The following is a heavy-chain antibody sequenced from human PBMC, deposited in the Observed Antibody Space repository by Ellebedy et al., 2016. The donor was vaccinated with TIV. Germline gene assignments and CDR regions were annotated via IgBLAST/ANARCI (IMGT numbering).Heavy chain of an antibody. D-gene: IGHD3-22*01. CDR3: AKIRAGGYYDSSGSRRYGMDV. CDR1: GFTFSSYA. J-gene: IGHJ6*02. V-gene: IGHV3-23*01. CDR2: ISGSGGST. Sequence: GESLKISCAASGFTFSSYAMSWVRQAPGKGLEWVSAISGSGGSTYYADSVKGRFTISRDISKNTLYLQMNSLRAEDTAVYYCAKIRAGGYYDSSGSRRYGMDVWGQGTTVTVSS.